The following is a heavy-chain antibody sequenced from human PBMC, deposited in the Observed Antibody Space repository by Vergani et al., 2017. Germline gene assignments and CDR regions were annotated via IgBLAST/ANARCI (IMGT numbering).Heavy chain of an antibody. Sequence: QVQLQQWGAGLLKPSETLSLTCAVYGGSFSGYYWSWIRQPPGKGLEWIGEINHSGSTNYNPSLKSRVTITVNTSKNQFSLKLRSVTAAYTAVYYWARGPSWGMVRGVIRYFDYWGQGTLVTVSS. J-gene: IGHJ4*02. V-gene: IGHV4-34*01. CDR1: GGSFSGYY. CDR2: INHSGST. D-gene: IGHD3-10*01. CDR3: ARGPSWGMVRGVIRYFDY.